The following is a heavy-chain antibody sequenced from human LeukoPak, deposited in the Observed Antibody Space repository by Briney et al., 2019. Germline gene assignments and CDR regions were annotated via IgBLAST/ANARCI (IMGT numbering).Heavy chain of an antibody. J-gene: IGHJ4*02. CDR3: ARGGEWGQQLVRYYFDY. CDR1: GFTFSSYG. CDR2: ISYDGSNK. Sequence: PGGPLRLSCAASGFTFSSYGTHWVRQAPGKGLEWVAVISYDGSNKYYADSVKGRFTISRDNSKNTLYLQMNSLRSEDTAVYYCARGGEWGQQLVRYYFDYWGQGTLVTVSS. D-gene: IGHD6-13*01. V-gene: IGHV3-30*03.